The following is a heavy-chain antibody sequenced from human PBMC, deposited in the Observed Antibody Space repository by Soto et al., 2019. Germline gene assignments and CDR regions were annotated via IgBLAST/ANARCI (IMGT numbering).Heavy chain of an antibody. Sequence: PSETLSLTCTVSGGSISSYYWSWIRQPPGKGLERIGYIYYSGSTNYNPSIKSRVTISIDTSKNQYSLKLSLVTAADTAVYYCARSYRRYCSGGSCYSYYYYYMDVWGKGTTVTVSS. CDR2: IYYSGST. J-gene: IGHJ6*03. CDR3: ARSYRRYCSGGSCYSYYYYYMDV. D-gene: IGHD2-15*01. V-gene: IGHV4-59*01. CDR1: GGSISSYY.